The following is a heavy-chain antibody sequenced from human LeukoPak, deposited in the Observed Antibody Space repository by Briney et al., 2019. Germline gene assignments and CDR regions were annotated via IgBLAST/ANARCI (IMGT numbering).Heavy chain of an antibody. Sequence: GGSLRLSCAASGFTFSTYAMSWVRQAPGKGLEWVSGISAGGGTTYYAESVKGRFTISRDNSKNTLYLEVSCLRAGDTAVYSGAKERDGGSNTRAKGFDSWGQGTLVIVSS. CDR2: ISAGGGTT. CDR1: GFTFSTYA. CDR3: AKERDGGSNTRAKGFDS. V-gene: IGHV3-23*01. D-gene: IGHD3-16*01. J-gene: IGHJ4*02.